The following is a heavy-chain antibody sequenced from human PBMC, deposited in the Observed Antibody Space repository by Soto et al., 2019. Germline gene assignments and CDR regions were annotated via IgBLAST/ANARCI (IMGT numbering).Heavy chain of an antibody. CDR2: INPNNGGT. Sequence: QAQLVQSGAEVKKPGASVKVSCKTSGYTFSDYYMHWVRQAPGQGLEWMGWINPNNGGTRYAQNFQGRVTMTRDTSVSTASMELSRLKSDDTAVYYCTRGLLPTQIRLDLPGYWGQGTLVTVSS. J-gene: IGHJ4*02. CDR3: TRGLLPTQIRLDLPGY. V-gene: IGHV1-2*02. CDR1: GYTFSDYY. D-gene: IGHD2-2*01.